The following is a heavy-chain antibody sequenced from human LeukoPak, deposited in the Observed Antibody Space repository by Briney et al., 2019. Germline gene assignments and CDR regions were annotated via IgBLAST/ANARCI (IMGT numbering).Heavy chain of an antibody. J-gene: IGHJ4*02. CDR1: GYTFTGYY. CDR2: INPNSGGT. D-gene: IGHD3-22*01. Sequence: ASVKVSCKTSGYTFTGYYMHWVRQAPGQGLEWMGWINPNSGGTNYAQKFQGRVTMTRDTSISTAYMELSRLRSDDTAVYYCARDLQSSSGYYYVVGYWGQGTLVTVSS. V-gene: IGHV1-2*02. CDR3: ARDLQSSSGYYYVVGY.